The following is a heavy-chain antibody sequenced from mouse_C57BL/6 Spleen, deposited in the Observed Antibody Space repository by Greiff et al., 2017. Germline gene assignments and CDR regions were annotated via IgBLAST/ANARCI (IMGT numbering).Heavy chain of an antibody. CDR1: GFTFSSYA. CDR2: ISSGGDYI. D-gene: IGHD2-3*01. Sequence: EVMVVESGEGLVKPGGSLKLSCAASGFTFSSYAMSWVRQTPEKRLEWVAYISSGGDYIYYADTVKGRFTISRDNARNTLYLQMSSLKSEDTAMYYCTRDGYCKENAMDYWGQGTSVTVSS. V-gene: IGHV5-9-1*02. CDR3: TRDGYCKENAMDY. J-gene: IGHJ4*01.